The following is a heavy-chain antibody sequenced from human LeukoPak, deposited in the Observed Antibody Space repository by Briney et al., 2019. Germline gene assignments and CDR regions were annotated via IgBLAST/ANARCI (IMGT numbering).Heavy chain of an antibody. J-gene: IGHJ4*02. CDR3: ARGSPYYFDY. CDR1: GFTFRTYG. Sequence: GASLRLSCAASGFTFRTYGMHWVRQAPGKGLEWVAVIWQDGSNKDYADFVKGRFTISRDNSKNTLYLQMNSLRGEDAAVYYCARGSPYYFDYWGQGTLVTVSS. CDR2: IWQDGSNK. V-gene: IGHV3-33*01. D-gene: IGHD3-10*01.